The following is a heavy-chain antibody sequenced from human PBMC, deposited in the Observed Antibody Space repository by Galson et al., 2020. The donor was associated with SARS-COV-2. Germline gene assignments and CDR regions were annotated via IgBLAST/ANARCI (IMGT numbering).Heavy chain of an antibody. D-gene: IGHD6-19*01. J-gene: IGHJ4*02. CDR2: VKSKTSGGTT. CDR3: VADVAEAGYGEFDY. Sequence: GGSLRLSCAASGFHYSPAWMSWVRQAPGRGLEWIALVKSKTSGGTTDYAAPVKGRFTILRDDSKSTVHLQMNSLNTEDTAVYYCVADVAEAGYGEFDYWAQGTLVTVSS. V-gene: IGHV3-15*01. CDR1: GFHYSPAW.